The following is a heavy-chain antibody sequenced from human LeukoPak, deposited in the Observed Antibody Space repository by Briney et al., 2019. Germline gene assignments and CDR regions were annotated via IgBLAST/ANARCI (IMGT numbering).Heavy chain of an antibody. Sequence: SVKVSCKASGGTFRSYAISWVRQAPGQGLEWMGGIIPIFATANYAQKFQGRVTITTDESTSTAYMELSSLRSEDTAVYYCARGQLYYDSSGYSGETGHFDYWGQGTLVTVSS. D-gene: IGHD3-22*01. CDR2: IIPIFATA. J-gene: IGHJ4*02. V-gene: IGHV1-69*05. CDR1: GGTFRSYA. CDR3: ARGQLYYDSSGYSGETGHFDY.